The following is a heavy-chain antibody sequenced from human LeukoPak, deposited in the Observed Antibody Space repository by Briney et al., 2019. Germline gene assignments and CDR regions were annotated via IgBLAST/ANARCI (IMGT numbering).Heavy chain of an antibody. D-gene: IGHD6-13*01. Sequence: SVKVSCKASGYTFTGYYMHWVRQAPGQGLEWMGWINPNSGNTNYAQKLQGGVTMTTDTSTSTAYMELRSLRSDDTAVYYCARDPDSSHFDYWGQGTLVTVSS. CDR1: GYTFTGYY. CDR3: ARDPDSSHFDY. CDR2: INPNSGNT. V-gene: IGHV1-18*04. J-gene: IGHJ4*02.